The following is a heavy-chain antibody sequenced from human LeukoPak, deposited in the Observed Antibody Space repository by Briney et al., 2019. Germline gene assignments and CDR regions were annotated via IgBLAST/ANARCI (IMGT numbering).Heavy chain of an antibody. CDR2: IYTSGST. D-gene: IGHD3-3*01. CDR1: GGSISSYY. Sequence: SETLSLTCTVSGGSISSYYWSWIRQPAGKGLEWIGRIYTSGSTNYNPSLKSRVTISVDTSKSQFSLKLRFVTAADTAVYYCAKAGYDFWSGYRGPDYFDLWGQGTLVTVSS. CDR3: AKAGYDFWSGYRGPDYFDL. J-gene: IGHJ4*02. V-gene: IGHV4-4*07.